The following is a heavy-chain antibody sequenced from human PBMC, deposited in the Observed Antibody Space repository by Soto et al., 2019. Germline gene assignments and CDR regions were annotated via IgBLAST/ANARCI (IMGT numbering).Heavy chain of an antibody. Sequence: VGSLRLSCAASGFTFDDYTMHWVRQAPGKGLEWVSLISWDGGSTYYADSVKGRFTISRDNSKNSLYLQMNSLRTEDTALYYCAKAGGYSYGYPYYYYGMDVWGQGTTVTVSS. CDR3: AKAGGYSYGYPYYYYGMDV. CDR1: GFTFDDYT. V-gene: IGHV3-43*01. J-gene: IGHJ6*02. D-gene: IGHD5-18*01. CDR2: ISWDGGST.